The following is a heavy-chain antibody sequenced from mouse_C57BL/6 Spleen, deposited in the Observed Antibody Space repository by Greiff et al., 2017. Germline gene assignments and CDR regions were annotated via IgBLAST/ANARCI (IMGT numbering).Heavy chain of an antibody. D-gene: IGHD1-1*01. CDR2: ISSGGDYI. CDR1: GFTFRSYA. CDR3: TRRDYGSSLYYAMDY. Sequence: EVKLVESGEGLVKPGGSLKLSCAASGFTFRSYAMSWVRQTPEKRLEWVAYISSGGDYIYYADTVKGRFPISRDNARNTLYLQMSSLKSEDTAMYYCTRRDYGSSLYYAMDYWGQGTSVTVSS. J-gene: IGHJ4*01. V-gene: IGHV5-9-1*02.